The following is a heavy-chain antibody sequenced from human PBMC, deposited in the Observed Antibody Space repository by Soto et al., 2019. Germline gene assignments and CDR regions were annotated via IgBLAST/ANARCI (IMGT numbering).Heavy chain of an antibody. CDR3: AMELPTVTTSLAFGY. CDR1: GYTFTSYY. J-gene: IGHJ4*02. Sequence: QVQLVQSGAEVKKPGASVKVSCKASGYTFTSYYMHWVRQAPGQGLEWMGIINPSGGSTSYAQKCQGRVTMTRDKSTSTVYMELSSLRSEDTAVYYCAMELPTVTTSLAFGYWGQGTLVTVSS. D-gene: IGHD4-4*01. CDR2: INPSGGST. V-gene: IGHV1-46*03.